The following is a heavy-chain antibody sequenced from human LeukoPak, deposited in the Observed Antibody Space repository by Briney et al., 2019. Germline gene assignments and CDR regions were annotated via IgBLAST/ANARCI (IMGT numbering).Heavy chain of an antibody. D-gene: IGHD3-10*01. Sequence: SETLSLTCTVSGGSISSGDYYWSWIRQPPGKGLEWIGYIYYSGSTYYNPSLKSRVTISVDTSKNQFSPKLSSVTAADTAVYYCARALLWFGEAAIGYWGQGTLVTVSS. CDR2: IYYSGST. J-gene: IGHJ4*02. CDR3: ARALLWFGEAAIGY. CDR1: GGSISSGDYY. V-gene: IGHV4-30-4*01.